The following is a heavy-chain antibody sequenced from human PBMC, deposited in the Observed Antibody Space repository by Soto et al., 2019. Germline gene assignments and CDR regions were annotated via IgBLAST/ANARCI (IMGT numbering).Heavy chain of an antibody. Sequence: QVQLVESGGGVVQPGRSLRLSCAASGFTFSSYAMHWVRQAPGKGLEWVAVKSYDGSNKYYADSVKGRFTISRDNSKNTLYLQMNSLRAEDTAVYYCARDESGSYYFDYWGQGTLVTVSS. CDR3: ARDESGSYYFDY. CDR1: GFTFSSYA. J-gene: IGHJ4*02. V-gene: IGHV3-30-3*01. D-gene: IGHD1-26*01. CDR2: KSYDGSNK.